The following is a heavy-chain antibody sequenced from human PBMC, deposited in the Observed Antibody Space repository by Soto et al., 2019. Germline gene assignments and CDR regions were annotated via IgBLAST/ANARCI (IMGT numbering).Heavy chain of an antibody. J-gene: IGHJ4*02. CDR3: ASTPLSPLNSSSSPRIYFDY. CDR2: ISPSGTT. D-gene: IGHD6-6*01. CDR1: GGSFSYYY. V-gene: IGHV4-34*01. Sequence: SETLSLTCAVYGGSFSYYYWSWIRQSPGKGLEWIGEISPSGTTKYNPSLKSRVIISMHTSTNQFSLYLSSVTAADTAVYYCASTPLSPLNSSSSPRIYFDYWGQGTLVTVSS.